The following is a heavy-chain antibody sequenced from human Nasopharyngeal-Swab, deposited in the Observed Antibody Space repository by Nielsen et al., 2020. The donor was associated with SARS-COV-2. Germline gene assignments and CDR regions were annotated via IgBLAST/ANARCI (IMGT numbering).Heavy chain of an antibody. D-gene: IGHD3-16*01. V-gene: IGHV3-9*01. CDR2: ISRKNGII. J-gene: IGHJ6*02. Sequence: SLKISCVGSGFSFDAYAMHWVRQGPGTGLEWVSGISRKNGIIGHADSVKGRFTVSRDNAKQTLYLEMNSLTSEDTALYYCAKAGAEGIMWSHFGMDVWGQGTTVTVSS. CDR1: GFSFDAYA. CDR3: AKAGAEGIMWSHFGMDV.